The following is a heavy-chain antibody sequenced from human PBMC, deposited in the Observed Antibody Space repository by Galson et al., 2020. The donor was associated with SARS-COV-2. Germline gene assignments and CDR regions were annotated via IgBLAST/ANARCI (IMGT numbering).Heavy chain of an antibody. D-gene: IGHD1-26*01. Sequence: NSGGSLRLSCAASGFTFSDHYMSWIRQAPGKELEWLSYISDSGSTLYYADSVKGRFTISRDNAKKSLYLEMNSLRVEDTAVYYCARDRQETRYIGMDVWGQGSTVIVSS. J-gene: IGHJ6*02. CDR1: GFTFSDHY. CDR3: ARDRQETRYIGMDV. CDR2: ISDSGSTL. V-gene: IGHV3-11*01.